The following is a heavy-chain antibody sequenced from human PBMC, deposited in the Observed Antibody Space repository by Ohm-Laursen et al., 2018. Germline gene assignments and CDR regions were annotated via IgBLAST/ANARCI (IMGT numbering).Heavy chain of an antibody. D-gene: IGHD3-16*02. CDR2: ISAYNGNT. Sequence: SVKVSCKASGYTFTSYGISWVRQAPGQGLEWMGWISAYNGNTNYAQKLQGGVTMTTDTSTSTAYMELRSLRSDDTAVYYCASVRQYDYVWGSYRPAYYFDYWGQGTLVTVSS. CDR1: GYTFTSYG. V-gene: IGHV1-18*01. J-gene: IGHJ4*02. CDR3: ASVRQYDYVWGSYRPAYYFDY.